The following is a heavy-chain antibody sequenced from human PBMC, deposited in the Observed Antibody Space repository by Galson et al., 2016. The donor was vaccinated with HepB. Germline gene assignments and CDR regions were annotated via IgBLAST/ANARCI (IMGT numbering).Heavy chain of an antibody. CDR3: ATRSGYYGTLF. D-gene: IGHD3-22*01. V-gene: IGHV4-59*01. J-gene: IGHJ4*02. CDR1: GGPISSYY. Sequence: SETLSLTCTVSGGPISSYYWSWIRQPPGKGLEWIGYIYYSGSTYYKPSLKSRVTISVDTSKNQFSLKLSSVTAADTAVYYCATRSGYYGTLFWGQGTLVTVSS. CDR2: IYYSGST.